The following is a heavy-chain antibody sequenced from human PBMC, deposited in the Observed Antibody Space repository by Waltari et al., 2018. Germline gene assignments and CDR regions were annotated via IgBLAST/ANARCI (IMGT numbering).Heavy chain of an antibody. CDR2: FNPEDGEI. CDR1: GYALSELS. V-gene: IGHV1-24*01. D-gene: IGHD2-15*01. CDR3: ATSNSGGRRGFDY. Sequence: SGAEVKKPGASMKVSCKVSGYALSELSMHWVRQAPGEGLEWMGGFNPEDGEIIYAQKFRGRVTMTEDTSTETVYMDLSSLRSEDTAVYYCATSNSGGRRGFDYWGQGTLVTVSS. J-gene: IGHJ4*02.